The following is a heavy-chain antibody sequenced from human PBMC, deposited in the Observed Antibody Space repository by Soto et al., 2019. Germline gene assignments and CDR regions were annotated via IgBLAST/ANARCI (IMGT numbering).Heavy chain of an antibody. Sequence: EAQLLESGGGLVQPGGSLRLSCAASGFTFSTYPMSWVRQAPGKGLEWVSGISGSGISTYYTDSVKGRSTISRDNSKNTVFLQMNSLRDEDTAVYYCAKPPVITASYYYYDMDVWGQGTTVTVSS. CDR1: GFTFSTYP. CDR3: AKPPVITASYYYYDMDV. D-gene: IGHD4-4*01. J-gene: IGHJ6*02. V-gene: IGHV3-23*01. CDR2: ISGSGIST.